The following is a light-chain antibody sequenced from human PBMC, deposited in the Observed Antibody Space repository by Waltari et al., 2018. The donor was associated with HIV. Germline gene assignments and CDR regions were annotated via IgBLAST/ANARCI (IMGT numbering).Light chain of an antibody. CDR2: AAS. V-gene: IGKV1-9*01. J-gene: IGKJ1*01. Sequence: DIQLTQSPSFLSASVGDRVTITCRASQDISTYLAWYQKVPGGTPKLLIYAASTLYTGVPSRFSGSGSGTEFTLTISALQSDDFATYYCQQYDSYSWTFGQGTKVEI. CDR1: QDISTY. CDR3: QQYDSYSWT.